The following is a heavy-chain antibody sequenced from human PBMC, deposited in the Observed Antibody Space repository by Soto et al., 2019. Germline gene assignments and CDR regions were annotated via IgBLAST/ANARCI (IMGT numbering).Heavy chain of an antibody. CDR2: IYYSGST. CDR3: ARVLDSSGYYFDY. V-gene: IGHV4-59*01. CDR1: GGSISSYY. J-gene: IGHJ4*02. D-gene: IGHD3-22*01. Sequence: ETLSLTCTVSGGSISSYYWSWIRQPPGKGLEWIGYIYYSGSTNYNPSLKSRVTISVDTSKNQFSLKLSSVTAADTAVYYCARVLDSSGYYFDYWGQGTLVTVSS.